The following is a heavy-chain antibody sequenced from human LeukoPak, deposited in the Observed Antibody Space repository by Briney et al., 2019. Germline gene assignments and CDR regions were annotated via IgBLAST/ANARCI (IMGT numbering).Heavy chain of an antibody. J-gene: IGHJ6*03. Sequence: PGGSLRLSCAASGFTFSSYAMSWVRQAPGKGLEWVSAISGSGGSTYYADSVKGRFTISRDNSKDTLYLQMNSLRAEDTAVYYCAKHRGVQYYYMDVWGKGTTVTVSS. CDR1: GFTFSSYA. CDR3: AKHRGVQYYYMDV. CDR2: ISGSGGST. D-gene: IGHD3-10*01. V-gene: IGHV3-23*01.